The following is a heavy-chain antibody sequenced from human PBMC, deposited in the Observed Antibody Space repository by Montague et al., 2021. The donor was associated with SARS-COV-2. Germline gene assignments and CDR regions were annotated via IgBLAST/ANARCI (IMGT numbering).Heavy chain of an antibody. CDR2: IYDSGST. CDR3: ARRGRKLLPVATTIGGFDI. CDR1: GGSISSSNYY. Sequence: SETLSLTCTASGGSISSSNYYWDWIRQPPGKGLEWIRSIYDSGSTYYXXXLKSRVTISVDTSKNHFSLKLSSVTAADTAVYYCARRGRKLLPVATTIGGFDIWGQGTMVTVSS. J-gene: IGHJ3*02. D-gene: IGHD5-12*01. V-gene: IGHV4-39*02.